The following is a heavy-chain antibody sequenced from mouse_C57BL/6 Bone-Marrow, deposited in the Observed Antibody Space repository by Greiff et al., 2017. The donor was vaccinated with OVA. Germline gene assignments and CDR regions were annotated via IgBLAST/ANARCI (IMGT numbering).Heavy chain of an antibody. CDR1: GFTFSSYA. CDR3: TRDYYGSSPYYAMDY. Sequence: EVMLVESGEGLVKPGGSLKLSCAASGFTFSSYAMSWVRQTPEKRLAWVAYISSGGDYIYYADTVKGRFTISRDNARNTLYLQMSSLKSEDTAMYYCTRDYYGSSPYYAMDYWGQGTSVTVSS. CDR2: ISSGGDYI. V-gene: IGHV5-9-1*02. D-gene: IGHD1-1*01. J-gene: IGHJ4*01.